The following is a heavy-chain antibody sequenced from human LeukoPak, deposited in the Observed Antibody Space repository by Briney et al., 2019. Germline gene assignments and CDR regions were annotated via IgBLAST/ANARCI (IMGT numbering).Heavy chain of an antibody. J-gene: IGHJ4*02. CDR1: GYTFTGYY. CDR3: ARGIEAETGWIDY. V-gene: IGHV1-2*04. D-gene: IGHD5-12*01. CDR2: INPNSGGT. Sequence: ASVKVSCKASGYTFTGYYMHWVRQAPGQGLEWMGWINPNSGGTNYAQKFQGWVTMTRDTSISTAYMELSRLRSDDTAVYYCARGIEAETGWIDYRGQGTLVTVSS.